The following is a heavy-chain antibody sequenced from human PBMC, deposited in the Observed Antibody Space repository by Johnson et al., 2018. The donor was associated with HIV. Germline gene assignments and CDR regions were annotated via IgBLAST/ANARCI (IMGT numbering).Heavy chain of an antibody. V-gene: IGHV3-30*04. CDR1: GFTFSSYA. CDR3: ARDGAQQLARDAFDI. Sequence: QVQLEESGGGVVQPGRSLRLSCAASGFTFSSYAMHWVRQAPGKGLEWVAVISYDGSNKYYADSVKGRFTISRDNSKNTLYLQMNSLRAEDTAVYYCARDGAQQLARDAFDIWGQGTMVTVSS. J-gene: IGHJ3*02. D-gene: IGHD6-13*01. CDR2: ISYDGSNK.